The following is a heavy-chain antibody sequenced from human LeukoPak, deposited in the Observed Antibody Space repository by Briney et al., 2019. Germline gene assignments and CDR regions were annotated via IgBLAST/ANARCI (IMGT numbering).Heavy chain of an antibody. J-gene: IGHJ4*02. CDR3: ARDGSRDGYRY. D-gene: IGHD5-24*01. CDR2: IYTSGST. Sequence: PSETLSLTCTVSGNSISSGDNYWSWIRQPAGKGLEWIGRIYTSGSTYYNPSLKSRVTISVDTSKNQFSLKLSSVTAADTAVYYCARDGSRDGYRYWGQGTLVTVSS. CDR1: GNSISSGDNY. V-gene: IGHV4-61*02.